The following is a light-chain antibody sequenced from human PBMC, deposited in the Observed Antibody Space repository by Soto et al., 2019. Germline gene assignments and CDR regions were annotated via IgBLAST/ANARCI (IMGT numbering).Light chain of an antibody. CDR2: KVS. CDR1: QSLVHRDGNTY. J-gene: IGKJ5*01. Sequence: VVVAQNKLLVLVSLGQVDSISCRSSQSLVHRDGNTYLSWFRQRPGQSPRRLIYKVSNREAGVPDRFSGSGSGTDFTLKISRVEPEDVGLYYCMPGSPWPLIPFSQGRRPAIK. V-gene: IGKV2-30*02. CDR3: MPGSPWPLIP.